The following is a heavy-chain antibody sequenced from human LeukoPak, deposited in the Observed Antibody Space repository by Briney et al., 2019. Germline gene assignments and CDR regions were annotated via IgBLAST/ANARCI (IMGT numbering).Heavy chain of an antibody. CDR2: IIPILGIA. CDR1: GGTFSSYA. CDR3: ARDLGGYSYGYYFDY. V-gene: IGHV1-69*04. J-gene: IGHJ4*02. Sequence: SVKVSCKASGGTFSSYAISWVRQAPGQGLEWVGRIIPILGIANYAQKFQGRVTITADKSTSTAYMELSSLRSEDTAVYYCARDLGGYSYGYYFDYWGQGTLVTVSS. D-gene: IGHD5-18*01.